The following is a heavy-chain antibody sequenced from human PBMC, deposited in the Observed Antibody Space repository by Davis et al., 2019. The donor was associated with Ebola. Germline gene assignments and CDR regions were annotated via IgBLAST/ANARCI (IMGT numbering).Heavy chain of an antibody. CDR2: IWYDGSNK. Sequence: GESLKISCAASGFTFSSYGMHWVRQAPGKGLEWVAVIWYDGSNKYYADSVKGRFTISRDNSKNTLYLQMNSLRAEDTALYHCARGALGYCSGGSCYSSYWFDPWGQGTLVTVSS. D-gene: IGHD2-15*01. CDR1: GFTFSSYG. V-gene: IGHV3-33*01. J-gene: IGHJ5*02. CDR3: ARGALGYCSGGSCYSSYWFDP.